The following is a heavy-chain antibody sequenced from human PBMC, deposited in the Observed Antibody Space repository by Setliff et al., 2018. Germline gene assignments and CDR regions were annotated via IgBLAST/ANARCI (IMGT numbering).Heavy chain of an antibody. J-gene: IGHJ6*03. D-gene: IGHD6-13*01. CDR3: ARGGGAPYSLAPYYHMDV. V-gene: IGHV1-2*02. CDR2: INPNNGDT. Sequence: ASVKVSCKASGDTFRSYGISWVRQAPGQGLEWMGWINPNNGDTKSAQKFQGRLTMTRDTSISTAYMELSRLRSDDTALYYCARGGGAPYSLAPYYHMDVWGKGTTVTVSS. CDR1: GDTFRSYG.